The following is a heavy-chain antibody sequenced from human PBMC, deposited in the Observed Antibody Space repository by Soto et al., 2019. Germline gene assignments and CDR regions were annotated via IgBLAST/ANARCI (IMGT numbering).Heavy chain of an antibody. Sequence: GASVKVSCKASGGTFSSYAISWVRQAPGQGLEWMGGIIPIFGTANYAQKFQGRVTITADESTSTAYMELSSLRSEDTAVYYCARLYYDILTGYPPMPDGNYYYYYGMHVWGQGTTVTVSS. V-gene: IGHV1-69*13. CDR1: GGTFSSYA. CDR2: IIPIFGTA. CDR3: ARLYYDILTGYPPMPDGNYYYYYGMHV. D-gene: IGHD3-9*01. J-gene: IGHJ6*02.